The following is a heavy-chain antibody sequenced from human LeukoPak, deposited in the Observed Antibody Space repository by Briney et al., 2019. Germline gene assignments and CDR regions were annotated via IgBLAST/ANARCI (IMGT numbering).Heavy chain of an antibody. CDR3: ARRRTFDI. CDR1: GSIFTSYW. V-gene: IGHV5-51*01. J-gene: IGHJ3*02. CDR2: IYPGDSDT. Sequence: PGASLEISCKGSGSIFTSYWIGWVRQLPGKGLEWMGIIYPGDSDTRYSPSFQGQVTISADKSISTAYLQWSRLKDSDTAMYYCARRRTFDIWGQGTMVTVSS.